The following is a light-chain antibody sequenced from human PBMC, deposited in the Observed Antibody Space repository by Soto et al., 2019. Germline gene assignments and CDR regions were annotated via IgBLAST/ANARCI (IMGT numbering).Light chain of an antibody. J-gene: IGLJ1*01. Sequence: QSALTQPASVSGSPGQSITISCTGTSSDVGGYNYVSWYQQHPGKAPKLVIYDVSNRRSGVSNRFSGSKSGNTASLTISGLQAEDEADYYCNSYTSSSTYVFGTGTKVTVL. CDR3: NSYTSSSTYV. V-gene: IGLV2-14*01. CDR2: DVS. CDR1: SSDVGGYNY.